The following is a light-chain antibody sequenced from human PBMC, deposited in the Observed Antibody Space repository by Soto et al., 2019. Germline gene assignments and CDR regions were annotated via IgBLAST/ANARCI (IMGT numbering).Light chain of an antibody. CDR1: SSNIGAGYD. Sequence: QSVLTQPPSVSGAPGQRVTISCTGGSSNIGAGYDVHWYHQFPGTAPKLLVYGNTNRPSGISDRFSASKSGSSASLAITGLQAEDAADYYCQSYDSSLRAWVFGGGPSSPS. J-gene: IGLJ3*02. CDR3: QSYDSSLRAWV. CDR2: GNT. V-gene: IGLV1-40*01.